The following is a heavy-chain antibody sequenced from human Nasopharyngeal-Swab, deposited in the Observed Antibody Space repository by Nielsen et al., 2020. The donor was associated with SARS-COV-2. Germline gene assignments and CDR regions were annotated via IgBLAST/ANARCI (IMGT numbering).Heavy chain of an antibody. J-gene: IGHJ4*02. CDR3: ARGSIRGIIISDFDY. V-gene: IGHV3-11*05. D-gene: IGHD3-10*01. CDR2: ISSSSSYT. CDR1: GFTFSDYY. Sequence: GGSLRLSCAASGFTFSDYYMSWIRQAPGKGLEWVSYISSSSSYTNYADSVKGRFTISRDNVKNSLYLQMNSLRADDTAVYYCARGSIRGIIISDFDYWGQGTLVTVSS.